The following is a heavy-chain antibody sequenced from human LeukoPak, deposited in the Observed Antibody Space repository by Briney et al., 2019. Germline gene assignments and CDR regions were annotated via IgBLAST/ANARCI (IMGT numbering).Heavy chain of an antibody. CDR2: ICHSGSP. Sequence: SGTLSLTCTVSGGSISSSNWWIWVRQPPGKGLEWIGEICHSGSPNYNPSLKSRVTISVDKSKNQFSLKLSSVTAADTAVYYCARGGVVTASPKGYWGQGTLVTVSS. V-gene: IGHV4-4*02. CDR3: ARGGVVTASPKGY. CDR1: GGSISSSNW. J-gene: IGHJ4*02. D-gene: IGHD2-21*02.